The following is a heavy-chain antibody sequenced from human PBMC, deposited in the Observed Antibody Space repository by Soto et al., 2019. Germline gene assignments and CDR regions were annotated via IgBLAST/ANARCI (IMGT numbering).Heavy chain of an antibody. D-gene: IGHD6-13*01. CDR3: ARPLNSSSWYGPEDY. CDR1: GGTFSSYA. CDR2: IIPIFGTA. Sequence: SVKVSCKASGGTFSSYAISWVRQAPGQGLEWMGGIIPIFGTANYAQKFQGRVTITADESTSTAYMELSSLRSEDTAVYYCARPLNSSSWYGPEDYWGQGTLGTVSS. J-gene: IGHJ4*02. V-gene: IGHV1-69*13.